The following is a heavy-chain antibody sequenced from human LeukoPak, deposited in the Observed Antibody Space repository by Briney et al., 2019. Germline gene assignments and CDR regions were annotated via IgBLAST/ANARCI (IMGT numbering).Heavy chain of an antibody. CDR2: VSAGGGTT. Sequence: GGSLRLSCAASGFTFSSYAMNWVRQAPGKGLKWVSGVSAGGGTTYYADSVKGRFTISRDNSKNTLYLQMSSLRAEDTAVCYCAKDRREDGSGSYFFDWGQGTLLTVSS. D-gene: IGHD3-10*01. CDR1: GFTFSSYA. J-gene: IGHJ4*02. CDR3: AKDRREDGSGSYFFD. V-gene: IGHV3-23*01.